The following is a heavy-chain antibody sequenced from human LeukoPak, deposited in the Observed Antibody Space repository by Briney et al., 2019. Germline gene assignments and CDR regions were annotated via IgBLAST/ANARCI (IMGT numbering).Heavy chain of an antibody. CDR1: GFTFSTYG. D-gene: IGHD4-17*01. CDR3: ARESYGDHYFDY. CDR2: IRYDGNNK. Sequence: GGSLRLSCATSGFTFSTYGMHWVRQAPGEGLEWVAVIRYDGNNKFYVDSVRGRFTISRDNSKNTLYLQMNSLRAEDTAVYYCARESYGDHYFDYWGQGTLVTVSS. J-gene: IGHJ4*02. V-gene: IGHV3-33*01.